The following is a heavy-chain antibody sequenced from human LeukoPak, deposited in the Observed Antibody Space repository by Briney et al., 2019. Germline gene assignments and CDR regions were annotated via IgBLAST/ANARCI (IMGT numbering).Heavy chain of an antibody. CDR1: GYTFTGYH. CDR2: INPNSGGT. Sequence: ASVKVSCKASGYTFTGYHMHWVRQAPGQGLEWMGRINPNSGGTTYAQKFQGRVTMARDTSISTAYMELSRLRSDDTAVFYCARQRSGWSYDAFDIWGQGTMVTVSS. J-gene: IGHJ3*02. CDR3: ARQRSGWSYDAFDI. V-gene: IGHV1-2*06. D-gene: IGHD6-19*01.